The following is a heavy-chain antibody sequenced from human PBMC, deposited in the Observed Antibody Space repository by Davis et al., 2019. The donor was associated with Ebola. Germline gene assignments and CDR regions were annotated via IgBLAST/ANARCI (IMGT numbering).Heavy chain of an antibody. CDR2: TYYNSKWYN. CDR3: ARGWLRGGMDV. CDR1: GDSVSSNSGA. J-gene: IGHJ6*02. V-gene: IGHV6-1*01. D-gene: IGHD5-18*01. Sequence: HSQTPSLTCDISGDSVSSNSGAWNWIRQSPSRGLEWLGRTYYNSKWYNEYAVSVKSRISINPDTSKNQVSLHLNSVTPEDTALYYCARGWLRGGMDVWGEGTTVTV.